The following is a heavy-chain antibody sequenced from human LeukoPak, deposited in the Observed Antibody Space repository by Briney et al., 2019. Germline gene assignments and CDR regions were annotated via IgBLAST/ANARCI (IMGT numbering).Heavy chain of an antibody. CDR3: ARDYLIAAAGYYFDY. V-gene: IGHV1-46*01. J-gene: IGHJ4*02. D-gene: IGHD6-13*01. CDR1: GYTFTSYY. CDR2: INPSGGST. Sequence: ASVKVSFKASGYTFTSYYMHWVRQAPGQGLEWMGIINPSGGSTSYAQKFQGRVTMTRDTSTSTVYMELSSLRSEDTAVYYCARDYLIAAAGYYFDYWGQGTLVTVSS.